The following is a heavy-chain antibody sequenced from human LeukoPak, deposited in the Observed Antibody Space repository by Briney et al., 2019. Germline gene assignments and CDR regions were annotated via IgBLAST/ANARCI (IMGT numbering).Heavy chain of an antibody. Sequence: PSETLSLTCTVSGGSISHYFWSWIRQPPGKALEWIGYIYYSGSTNYNPSLKSRVTISVDTSKNQFSLKLSSVTAADTAVYYCARGFLYGGNSATYFDYWGQGTLVTVSS. V-gene: IGHV4-59*08. J-gene: IGHJ4*02. CDR1: GGSISHYF. CDR2: IYYSGST. D-gene: IGHD4-23*01. CDR3: ARGFLYGGNSATYFDY.